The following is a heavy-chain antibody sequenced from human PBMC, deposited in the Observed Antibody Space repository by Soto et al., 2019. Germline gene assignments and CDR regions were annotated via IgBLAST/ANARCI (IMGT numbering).Heavy chain of an antibody. Sequence: PSDTLSLTCTVSGASMNSYHWSWIRQPAGKGLEWIGHIHSSGSTNYNPSLKSRVTMSVDTSKNQFSLRLMSLTAADTAVYYCARDQGVAAACITWFGPWREGSLVTAS. D-gene: IGHD6-13*01. J-gene: IGHJ5*02. V-gene: IGHV4-4*07. CDR1: GASMNSYH. CDR2: IHSSGST. CDR3: ARDQGVAAACITWFGP.